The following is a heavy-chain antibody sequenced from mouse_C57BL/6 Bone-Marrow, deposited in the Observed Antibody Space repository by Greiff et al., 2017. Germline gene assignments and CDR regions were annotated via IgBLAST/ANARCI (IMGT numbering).Heavy chain of an antibody. V-gene: IGHV1-26*01. CDR1: GYTFTDYY. Sequence: EVQLQQSGPELVKPGASVKISCKASGYTFTDYYMNWVKQSHGKSLAWIGDINPNNGGTSYNQKFKGKATLTVDKSSSTAYMELRSLTSEDSAVYNCARSSYDYDAVAYWGQGTLVTVSA. D-gene: IGHD2-4*01. J-gene: IGHJ3*01. CDR3: ARSSYDYDAVAY. CDR2: INPNNGGT.